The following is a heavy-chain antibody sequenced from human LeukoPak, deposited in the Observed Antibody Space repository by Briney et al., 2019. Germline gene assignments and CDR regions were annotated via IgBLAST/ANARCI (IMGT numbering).Heavy chain of an antibody. CDR2: MNPNSGGT. CDR3: ARGGEYSSGWYHYFDY. V-gene: IGHV1-2*02. Sequence: GASVKVSCKASGYTFTGYYMHWVRQAPGQGLELMGWMNPNSGGTNYLQNFQGRVTMTRDTSISTAYMELTRLRSDDTAVYYCARGGEYSSGWYHYFDYWGQGTLVTVSS. D-gene: IGHD6-19*01. CDR1: GYTFTGYY. J-gene: IGHJ4*02.